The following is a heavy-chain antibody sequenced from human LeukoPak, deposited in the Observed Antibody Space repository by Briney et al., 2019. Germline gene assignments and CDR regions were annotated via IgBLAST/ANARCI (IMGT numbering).Heavy chain of an antibody. CDR2: ISSSSSTI. CDR3: AREEDYYDAFDI. Sequence: GGSLRLSCAASGFTFSSYSMNWVRQAPGKGLEWVSYISSSSSTIYYADSVKGRFTISRDNAKNTLYLQMNSLRAEDTAVYYCAREEDYYDAFDIWGQGTMVTVSS. D-gene: IGHD3-10*01. J-gene: IGHJ3*02. CDR1: GFTFSSYS. V-gene: IGHV3-48*04.